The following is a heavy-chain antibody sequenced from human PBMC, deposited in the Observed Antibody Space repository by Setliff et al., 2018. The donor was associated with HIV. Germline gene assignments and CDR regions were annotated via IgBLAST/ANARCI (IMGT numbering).Heavy chain of an antibody. CDR2: IYYGGGT. CDR3: ASGGHRLHDY. Sequence: PSETLSLTCTVSGGSISSHYWSWIRQPPGKRLEWIGSIYYGGGTFYNPSLKSRVTISLDTSKNQFSLQLRSVTAADTAVYFCASGGHRLHDYWGQGTLVTVSS. J-gene: IGHJ4*02. D-gene: IGHD1-26*01. CDR1: GGSISSHY. V-gene: IGHV4-59*04.